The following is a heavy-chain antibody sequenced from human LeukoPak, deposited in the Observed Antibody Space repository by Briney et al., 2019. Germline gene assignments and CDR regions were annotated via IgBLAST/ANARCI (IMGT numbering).Heavy chain of an antibody. CDR2: ISAYNGNT. V-gene: IGHV1-18*01. CDR1: GYTFTSYG. D-gene: IGHD1-26*01. J-gene: IGHJ5*02. Sequence: ASVKVSCKASGYTFTSYGISWVRQAPGQGLEWMGWISAYNGNTNYAQKLQGRVTMTTDTSTSTAYMELRSLRSDDTAVYYCARDSRAGGSYVHNWFDPWGQGTLVTVSS. CDR3: ARDSRAGGSYVHNWFDP.